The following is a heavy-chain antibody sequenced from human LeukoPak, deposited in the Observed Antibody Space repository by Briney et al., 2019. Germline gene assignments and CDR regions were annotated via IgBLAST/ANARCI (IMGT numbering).Heavy chain of an antibody. V-gene: IGHV4-34*01. Sequence: SETLSLTCAVYGGSFSGYYWSWIRQPPGKGLEWIGEINHSGSTNYNPSLKSRVTISVDTSKNQFSLKLSSVTAADTAVYYCATRAYYYGSGGTAAFDIWGQGTMVTVSS. CDR1: GGSFSGYY. CDR2: INHSGST. D-gene: IGHD3-10*01. J-gene: IGHJ3*02. CDR3: ATRAYYYGSGGTAAFDI.